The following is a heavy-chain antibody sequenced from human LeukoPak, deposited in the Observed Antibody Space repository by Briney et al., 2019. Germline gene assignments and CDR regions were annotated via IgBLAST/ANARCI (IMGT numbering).Heavy chain of an antibody. Sequence: SETLSLTCAVYGGSFSNYYWTWIRQSPEKGLEWIGEINHSGSTDYNPSLKSRVTISVDTSKNQFSLKLSSVTAADTAVYYCARAPHYYDSSGYEDWGQGTLVTVSS. V-gene: IGHV4-34*01. CDR1: GGSFSNYY. CDR3: ARAPHYYDSSGYED. J-gene: IGHJ4*02. CDR2: INHSGST. D-gene: IGHD3-22*01.